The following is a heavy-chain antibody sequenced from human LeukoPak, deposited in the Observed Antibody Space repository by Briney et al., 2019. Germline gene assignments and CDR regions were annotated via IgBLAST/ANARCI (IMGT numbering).Heavy chain of an antibody. CDR2: ISAYNGNT. D-gene: IGHD3-22*01. V-gene: IGHV1-18*01. Sequence: VKVSCQASVYIFTSYGISWVRQAPGQGVEWMGWISAYNGNTNYAQKLQGRVTMTTDTSTSTAYMELRSLRSDDTAVYYCARARYYYDSSSSRGWGYWGQGTLVSVSS. CDR3: ARARYYYDSSSSRGWGY. J-gene: IGHJ4*02. CDR1: VYIFTSYG.